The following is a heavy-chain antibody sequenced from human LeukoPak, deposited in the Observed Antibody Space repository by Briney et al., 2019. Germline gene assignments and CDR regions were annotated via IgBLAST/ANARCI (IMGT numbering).Heavy chain of an antibody. CDR3: ATYYDILSGYTFDY. CDR1: GGSISRSNW. V-gene: IGHV4-4*02. Sequence: PSETLSLTCTVSGGSISRSNWWSWVRQPPGKGLEWIGEIHDTGSTNYNPLLKSRVTMSLDKSKNQFSLNLNSVTAADTAVYYCATYYDILSGYTFDYWGQGTLVAVSS. J-gene: IGHJ4*02. CDR2: IHDTGST. D-gene: IGHD3-9*01.